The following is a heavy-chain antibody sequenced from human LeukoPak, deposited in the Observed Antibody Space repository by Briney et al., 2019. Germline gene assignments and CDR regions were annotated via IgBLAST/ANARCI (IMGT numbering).Heavy chain of an antibody. D-gene: IGHD2-2*02. CDR1: GDSINSYY. J-gene: IGHJ3*02. Sequence: KSSETLSLTRTVSGDSINSYYWSWIRQPAGKGLEWIGRIYTSGSTNYNPSLKSRVTMSVDTSKNQFSLKLSSVTAADTAVYYCAREFCSSTSCYSGDDAFDIWGQGTMVTVSS. CDR3: AREFCSSTSCYSGDDAFDI. V-gene: IGHV4-4*07. CDR2: IYTSGST.